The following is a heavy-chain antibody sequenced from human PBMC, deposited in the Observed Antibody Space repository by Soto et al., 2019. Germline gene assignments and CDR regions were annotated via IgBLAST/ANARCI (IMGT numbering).Heavy chain of an antibody. V-gene: IGHV3-33*01. CDR3: ARKGSGWTFDY. J-gene: IGHJ4*02. Sequence: HPGGSLRLSCAASGFTFSSYGMHWVRQAPGKGLEWVAVIWYDGSNKYYADSVKGRFTISRDSSKNTLYLQVNSLRADDTAMYYCARKGSGWTFDYWGQGTLVTVSS. D-gene: IGHD6-19*01. CDR1: GFTFSSYG. CDR2: IWYDGSNK.